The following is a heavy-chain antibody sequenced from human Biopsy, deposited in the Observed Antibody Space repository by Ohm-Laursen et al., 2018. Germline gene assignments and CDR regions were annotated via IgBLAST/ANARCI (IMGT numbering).Heavy chain of an antibody. J-gene: IGHJ4*02. D-gene: IGHD3-3*01. Sequence: PGTLSPTCSVSGGSISSRNHYWGWLRQPPGKGLEWIGHVYYSGSTFYNSSLESRVTVSVDTSKNQFHLRLTSMSASDTAVYYCARHSLDDFWSGAHYYFDYWGLGTLVTVSS. CDR2: VYYSGST. CDR3: ARHSLDDFWSGAHYYFDY. V-gene: IGHV4-39*01. CDR1: GGSISSRNHY.